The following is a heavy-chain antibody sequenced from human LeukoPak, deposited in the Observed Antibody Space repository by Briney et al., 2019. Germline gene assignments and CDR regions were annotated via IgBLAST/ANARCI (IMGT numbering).Heavy chain of an antibody. V-gene: IGHV3-30*01. CDR2: ISYDGNNK. J-gene: IGHJ4*02. D-gene: IGHD1-26*01. Sequence: GKSLRLSCAASGFTFSSYAVNWVRQAPGEGLEWVAVISYDGNNKYYADSVKGRLTISRDNSKNTLYLQMNSLRAEDTAVYFCAREPHSSGSYYAFDYWGQGALVTVSS. CDR1: GFTFSSYA. CDR3: AREPHSSGSYYAFDY.